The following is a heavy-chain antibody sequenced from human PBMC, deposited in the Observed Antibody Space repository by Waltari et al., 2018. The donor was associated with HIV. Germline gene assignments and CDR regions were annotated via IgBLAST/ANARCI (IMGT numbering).Heavy chain of an antibody. CDR1: DYPISSGYF. Sequence: QVQLQESGPGLVKPSATLSLTCAVSDYPISSGYFWGWIRQPPGKGLEWIGSIYQSGTTYFNPSLKSRVTLSVDTSKNQFSLKLTSLSAADTAVYYCVRDVRGVDGNWFDPWGQGTLVTVPS. CDR3: VRDVRGVDGNWFDP. J-gene: IGHJ5*02. CDR2: IYQSGTT. D-gene: IGHD3-10*01. V-gene: IGHV4-38-2*02.